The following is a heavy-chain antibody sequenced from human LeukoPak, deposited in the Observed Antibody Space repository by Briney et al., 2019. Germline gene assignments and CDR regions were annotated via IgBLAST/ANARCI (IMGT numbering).Heavy chain of an antibody. CDR3: ARGGGYASPIGY. V-gene: IGHV4-59*01. D-gene: IGHD5-12*01. Sequence: PSETLSLTCTLSDGSISTYYWSWIRQPPGKGLEWIGYIYHSGSTNYNPSLKSRVTISVDTSKNQFSLKLSSVTAADTAVYYCARGGGYASPIGYWGQGALVTASS. CDR2: IYHSGST. J-gene: IGHJ4*02. CDR1: DGSISTYY.